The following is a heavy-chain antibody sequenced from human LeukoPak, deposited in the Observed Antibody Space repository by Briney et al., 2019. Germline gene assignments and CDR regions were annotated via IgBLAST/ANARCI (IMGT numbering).Heavy chain of an antibody. Sequence: ASVKVSCKASGYTFTGYYMHWVRQAPGQGLEWMGWINPNSGGTNYAQKFQGRVTMTRDTSISTAYMELSRLRSDDTAVYYCARADSSGHYNDYWGQGTLVTVSS. CDR2: INPNSGGT. CDR1: GYTFTGYY. J-gene: IGHJ4*02. V-gene: IGHV1-2*02. CDR3: ARADSSGHYNDY. D-gene: IGHD3-22*01.